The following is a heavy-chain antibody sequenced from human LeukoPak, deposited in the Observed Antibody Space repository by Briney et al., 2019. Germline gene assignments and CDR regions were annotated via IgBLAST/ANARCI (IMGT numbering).Heavy chain of an antibody. V-gene: IGHV1-2*02. CDR2: LNPNSGGT. D-gene: IGHD3-22*01. CDR1: GDTLTDYY. CDR3: ARVGYYESSGYYEY. J-gene: IGHJ4*02. Sequence: ASLKVSCTACGDTLTDYYMHWVRQAPGQGLEWMGWLNPNSGGTNYAQKFQGRVTMTRDTSISTVYMELSRLRSDDTAVYYCARVGYYESSGYYEYWGQGTLVTVSS.